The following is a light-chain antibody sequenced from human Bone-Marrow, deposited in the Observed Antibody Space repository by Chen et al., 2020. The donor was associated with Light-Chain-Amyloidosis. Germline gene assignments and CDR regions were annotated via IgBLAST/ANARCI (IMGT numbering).Light chain of an antibody. Sequence: SYELTQPPSVSVSPGQTATTTCSGDVLPTKYAYWYQQKPGQAPVLVIHRDTARPSGISERFSGSSSGTTATLTISGVQAEDEADYHCQSADSSGTYEVIFGGGTKLTVL. CDR2: RDT. CDR1: VLPTKY. CDR3: QSADSSGTYEVI. J-gene: IGLJ2*01. V-gene: IGLV3-25*03.